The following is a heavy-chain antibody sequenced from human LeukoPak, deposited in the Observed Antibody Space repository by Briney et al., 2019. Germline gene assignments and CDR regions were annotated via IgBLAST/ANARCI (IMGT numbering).Heavy chain of an antibody. D-gene: IGHD4-17*01. V-gene: IGHV4-4*07. CDR1: GGSISSYY. Sequence: PPETLSLTCTVSGGSISSYYWSWIRQPAGKGLEWIGRIYTSGSTNYNPSLKSRVTMSVDTSKNQFSLKLSSVTAADTAVYYCARLITTVTTYWFDPWGQGTLVTVSS. CDR3: ARLITTVTTYWFDP. CDR2: IYTSGST. J-gene: IGHJ5*02.